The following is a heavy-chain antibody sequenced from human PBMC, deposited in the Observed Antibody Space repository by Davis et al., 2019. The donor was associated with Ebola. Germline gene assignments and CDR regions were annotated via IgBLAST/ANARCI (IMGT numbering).Heavy chain of an antibody. J-gene: IGHJ6*02. V-gene: IGHV4-39*01. Sequence: SETLSLTCTVSGGSISSSSYYWGWIRQPPGKGLEWIGNIYSSGSTYYNPSLKSRVTISVDTSENQFSLKLSSVTAADTAMYYCARGHSYGSMVYGMDVWGQGTTVTVSS. CDR1: GGSISSSSYY. CDR3: ARGHSYGSMVYGMDV. CDR2: IYSSGST. D-gene: IGHD5-18*01.